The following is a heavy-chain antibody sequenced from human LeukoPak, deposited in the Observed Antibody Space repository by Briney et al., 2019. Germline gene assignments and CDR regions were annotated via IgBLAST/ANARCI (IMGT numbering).Heavy chain of an antibody. CDR2: NYSGGST. CDR3: AKGRRSYSSSWPKAPFDY. D-gene: IGHD6-13*01. J-gene: IGHJ4*02. Sequence: AGGSLRLSCAASGFTVSSNYMSWVRQAPGKGLEWVSVNYSGGSTYYADSVKGRFTISRDNSKNTLYLQMNSLRAEDTAVYYCAKGRRSYSSSWPKAPFDYWGQGTLVTVSS. CDR1: GFTVSSNY. V-gene: IGHV3-53*01.